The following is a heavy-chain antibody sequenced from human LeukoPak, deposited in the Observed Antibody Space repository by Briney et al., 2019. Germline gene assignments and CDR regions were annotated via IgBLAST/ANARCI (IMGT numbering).Heavy chain of an antibody. Sequence: ASVKVPCKASGYTFTSYDINWVRQAPGQGLEWMGWINPNSGGTNYAQKFQGRVTMTRDTSISTAYMELSRLRSDDTAVYYCARAALSGYSSSRGWFDPWGQGTLVTVSS. CDR1: GYTFTSYD. J-gene: IGHJ5*02. D-gene: IGHD6-13*01. CDR2: INPNSGGT. V-gene: IGHV1-2*02. CDR3: ARAALSGYSSSRGWFDP.